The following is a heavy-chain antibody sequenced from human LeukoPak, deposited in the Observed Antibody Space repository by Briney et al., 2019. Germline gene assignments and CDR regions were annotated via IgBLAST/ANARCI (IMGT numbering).Heavy chain of an antibody. Sequence: SETLSLTCSVSGGSINSYYWSWIRQPPGKGLEWIGYIFYTGTTKYNPSLKSRLTISVDRPTNRFSMKLTPVTGADTAVYYCARGSSWGEHAWGQGILVTVSS. D-gene: IGHD3-16*01. CDR1: GGSINSYY. CDR3: ARGSSWGEHA. CDR2: IFYTGTT. J-gene: IGHJ5*02. V-gene: IGHV4-59*01.